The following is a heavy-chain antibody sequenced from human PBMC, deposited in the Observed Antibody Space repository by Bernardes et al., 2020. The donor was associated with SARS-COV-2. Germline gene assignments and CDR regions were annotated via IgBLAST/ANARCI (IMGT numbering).Heavy chain of an antibody. CDR1: GFSFSPSGVA. V-gene: IGHV2-5*02. CDR2: IYSDDDK. CDR3: AHRRPSTWEGDWFDP. J-gene: IGHJ5*02. D-gene: IGHD6-13*01. Sequence: SGATLLKPTQSLTLTCPLSGFSFSPSGVAVGWIRQPPGKALEWLALIYSDDDKRYSPALKNRLTIAKDTSKDQVVLTVTNVDPLDTATYYCAHRRPSTWEGDWFDPWGQGTLVTVSS.